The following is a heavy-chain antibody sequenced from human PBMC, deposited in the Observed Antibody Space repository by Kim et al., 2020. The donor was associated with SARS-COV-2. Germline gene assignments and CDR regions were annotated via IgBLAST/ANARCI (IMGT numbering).Heavy chain of an antibody. CDR2: IYGNSGGT. Sequence: ASVKVSCEASGYTFTGYSIHWVRQAPGQGLEWMGRIYGNSGGTNYAQRFQGRVTMTRDTSISTAYMEVSRLKSDDTAVYYCARSGNMDVWGQGTKVTVSS. CDR1: GYTFTGYS. CDR3: ARSGNMDV. V-gene: IGHV1-2*06. D-gene: IGHD3-10*01. J-gene: IGHJ6*02.